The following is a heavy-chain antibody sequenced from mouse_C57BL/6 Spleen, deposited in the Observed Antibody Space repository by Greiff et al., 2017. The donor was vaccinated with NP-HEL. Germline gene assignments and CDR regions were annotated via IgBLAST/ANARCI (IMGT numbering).Heavy chain of an antibody. Sequence: QVQLQQSGAELVRPGASVKLSCKASGYTFTDYYINWVKQRPGQGLEWIARIYPGSGNTYYNEKFKGKATLTAEKSSSTAYMQLNSLTSEDSAVYYCARDYYYAMDYWGQGTSVTVSS. V-gene: IGHV1-76*01. CDR2: IYPGSGNT. J-gene: IGHJ4*01. CDR1: GYTFTDYY. CDR3: ARDYYYAMDY.